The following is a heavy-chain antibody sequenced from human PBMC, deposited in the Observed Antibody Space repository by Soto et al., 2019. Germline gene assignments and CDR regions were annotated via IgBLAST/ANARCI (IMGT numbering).Heavy chain of an antibody. CDR2: ISAYNGNT. J-gene: IGHJ4*02. V-gene: IGHV1-18*01. CDR1: GYTFTSYG. Sequence: ASVKVSCKASGYTFTSYGISWVRQAPGQGLEWMGWISAYNGNTNYAQKLQGRVTMTTDTSTSTAYMELRSLRSDDTAVYYCVRLIAAAGHFDYWGQGTLVTVSS. CDR3: VRLIAAAGHFDY. D-gene: IGHD6-13*01.